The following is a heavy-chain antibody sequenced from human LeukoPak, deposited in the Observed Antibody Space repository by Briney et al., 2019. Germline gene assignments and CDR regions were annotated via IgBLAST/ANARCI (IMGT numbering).Heavy chain of an antibody. CDR1: GGTFSSYA. CDR2: IIPIFGTA. Sequence: SVKVSCRASGGTFSSYAISWVRQAPGQGLEWMGGIIPIFGTANYAQKFQGGVTITTDESTSTAYMELSSLRSEDTAVYYCARVSDSSVTTYDYWGQGTLVTVSS. V-gene: IGHV1-69*05. J-gene: IGHJ4*02. CDR3: ARVSDSSVTTYDY. D-gene: IGHD4-17*01.